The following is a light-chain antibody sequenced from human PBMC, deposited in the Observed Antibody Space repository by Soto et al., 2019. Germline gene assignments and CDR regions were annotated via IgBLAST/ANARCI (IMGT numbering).Light chain of an antibody. CDR1: QSVSSN. Sequence: EIVMTQSPATLSVSPGERATLSCRASQSVSSNLAWYQQKPGQAPRLLIYGASTRATGIPARFSGSGSGTEFTLTISSLQSDDFAVSYCQQYNNWPSYTFGQGTKLEIK. V-gene: IGKV3-15*01. CDR3: QQYNNWPSYT. J-gene: IGKJ2*01. CDR2: GAS.